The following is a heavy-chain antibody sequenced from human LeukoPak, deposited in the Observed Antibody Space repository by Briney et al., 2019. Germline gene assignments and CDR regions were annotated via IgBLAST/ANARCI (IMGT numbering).Heavy chain of an antibody. CDR1: GFTFSNYA. CDR2: ISSSSGTI. J-gene: IGHJ4*02. D-gene: IGHD6-19*01. V-gene: IGHV3-48*04. Sequence: GGSLRLSCAASGFTFSNYAMNWVRQVPGKGLEWISYISSSSGTIHYADSVKGRFTISRDNGRNSLYLQMNSLRVDDTAVYYCARDATPQYSSGWVFFDYWGQGTLVTVSS. CDR3: ARDATPQYSSGWVFFDY.